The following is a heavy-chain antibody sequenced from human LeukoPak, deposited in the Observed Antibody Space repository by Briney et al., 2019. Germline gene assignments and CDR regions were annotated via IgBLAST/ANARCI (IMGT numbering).Heavy chain of an antibody. CDR3: ARDLERSSSLDY. J-gene: IGHJ4*02. CDR1: GYTFTGYY. CDR2: INPNSGGT. V-gene: IGHV1-2*02. Sequence: ASVKVSCKASGYTFTGYYMHWVRQAPGQGLERMGWINPNSGGTNYGQKFQGRVTMTRDTSISTAYMELSSLRSDDTAVYYCARDLERSSSLDYWGQGTLVTVSS. D-gene: IGHD6-6*01.